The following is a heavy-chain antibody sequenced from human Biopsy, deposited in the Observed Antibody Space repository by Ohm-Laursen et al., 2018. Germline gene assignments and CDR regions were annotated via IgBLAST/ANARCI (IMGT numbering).Heavy chain of an antibody. V-gene: IGHV1-18*01. CDR2: ITADNT. D-gene: IGHD2-21*02. CDR3: ARAFGGAYYSYAFDL. J-gene: IGHJ3*01. Sequence: ASVTVSCKASGYTFYSYGITWVRQAPGQGLEWMGWITADNTNSAQKFQGRLTMTTDISTSTAYMDLKGLRSDDTALYYCARAFGGAYYSYAFDLWGQGTLVTVSS. CDR1: GYTFYSYG.